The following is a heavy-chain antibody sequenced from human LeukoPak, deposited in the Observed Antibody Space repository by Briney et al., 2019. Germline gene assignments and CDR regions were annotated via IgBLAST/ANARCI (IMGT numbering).Heavy chain of an antibody. V-gene: IGHV3-23*01. D-gene: IGHD5-12*01. CDR3: AKARGYSGYEDFDY. Sequence: AGGSLRLSCAASGFTFSSYAMIWVRQAPGKGLEWVSAISGSGGSTYYADSVKGRFTISRDNSKNTLYLQMNSLRAEDTAVYYCAKARGYSGYEDFDYWGQGTLVTVSS. CDR1: GFTFSSYA. CDR2: ISGSGGST. J-gene: IGHJ4*02.